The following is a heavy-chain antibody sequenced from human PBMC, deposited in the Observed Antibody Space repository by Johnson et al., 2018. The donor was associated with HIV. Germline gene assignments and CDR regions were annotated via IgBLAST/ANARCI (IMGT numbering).Heavy chain of an antibody. D-gene: IGHD1-1*01. CDR1: GFTYSSYA. CDR2: LDTGGNT. J-gene: IGHJ3*02. V-gene: IGHV3-NL1*01. CDR3: AKDRNWRASGAFDI. Sequence: QVQLVESGGGVVQPGGSLRLSCVVSGFTYSSYAMHWVRQAPGKGLEWVSGLDTGGNTYYAASVKGRFTISRDNSKNKLFLQMNSLKAEDTALYYCAKDRNWRASGAFDIWGQGTMVTVSS.